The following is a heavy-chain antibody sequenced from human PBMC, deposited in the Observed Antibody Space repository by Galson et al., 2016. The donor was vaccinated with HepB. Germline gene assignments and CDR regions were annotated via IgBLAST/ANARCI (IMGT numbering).Heavy chain of an antibody. V-gene: IGHV3-23*01. CDR1: GFTFSSYA. J-gene: IGHJ3*01. D-gene: IGHD2/OR15-2a*01. CDR2: VSAGDYT. CDR3: ARDKFYPNDDFDV. Sequence: SLRLSCAASGFTFSSYAMSWVRQAPGKGLEWVSAVSAGDYTWHADSVRGRFTISRDTSKNTLYLQMNSLRAEDTALYYCARDKFYPNDDFDVWGQGTMVTVSS.